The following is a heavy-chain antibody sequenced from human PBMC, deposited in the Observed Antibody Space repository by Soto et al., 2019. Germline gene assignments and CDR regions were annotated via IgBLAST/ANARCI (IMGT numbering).Heavy chain of an antibody. V-gene: IGHV1-18*01. CDR3: ARDGDCSSTSCYWDPVDY. Sequence: QVQLVQSGAEVKKPGASVKVSCKASGYTFTSYGISWVRQAPGQGLEWMGWISAYNGNTNYAQKLQGRVTMTTDTATRTAYMELRSLRADDTAVYYCARDGDCSSTSCYWDPVDYWGQGTLVTVSS. CDR1: GYTFTSYG. D-gene: IGHD2-2*01. CDR2: ISAYNGNT. J-gene: IGHJ4*02.